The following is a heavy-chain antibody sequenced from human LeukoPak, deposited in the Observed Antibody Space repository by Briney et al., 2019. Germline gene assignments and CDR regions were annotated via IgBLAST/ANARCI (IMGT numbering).Heavy chain of an antibody. CDR1: GFTFNTYP. D-gene: IGHD6-25*01. CDR2: ITTNGGST. Sequence: PGGSLRLPCAASGFTFNTYPMHWVRQAPGKGLEYVSAITTNGGSTYYADSVKGRFTISRDNSKNTLSLQMGSLRAEDMAVYYCARGRGGYYDFWGQGTLVTVSS. J-gene: IGHJ4*02. V-gene: IGHV3-64*02. CDR3: ARGRGGYYDF.